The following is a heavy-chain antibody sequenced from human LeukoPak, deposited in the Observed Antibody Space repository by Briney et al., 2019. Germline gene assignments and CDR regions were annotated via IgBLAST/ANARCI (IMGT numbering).Heavy chain of an antibody. J-gene: IGHJ4*02. CDR3: ALPSTARGGDDY. Sequence: GGSLRLSCAASGFTFSSYWMSWVRQAPGKGLEWVANIKQEVREKYYVGSVKGRFTISRDNAKNSLYLQMNSLRAEATGIYYCALPSTARGGDDYWGQGTLVTVSS. V-gene: IGHV3-7*03. CDR1: GFTFSSYW. CDR2: IKQEVREK. D-gene: IGHD3-16*01.